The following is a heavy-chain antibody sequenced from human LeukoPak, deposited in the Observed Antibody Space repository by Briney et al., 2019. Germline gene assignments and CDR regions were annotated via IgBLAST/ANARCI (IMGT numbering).Heavy chain of an antibody. CDR3: AHTSFNLHDAFDI. Sequence: SGPTLGHPTQTLTLTCTFSGFSLSTPGVGVGWIRQPPVNALEWLALIYWDDDKHYSPSLKSRLTITKVASKNQVVLTVTNMDPLDTATYYCAHTSFNLHDAFDIWGQGTLVTVSS. CDR1: GFSLSTPGVG. CDR2: IYWDDDK. D-gene: IGHD1-14*01. V-gene: IGHV2-5*02. J-gene: IGHJ3*02.